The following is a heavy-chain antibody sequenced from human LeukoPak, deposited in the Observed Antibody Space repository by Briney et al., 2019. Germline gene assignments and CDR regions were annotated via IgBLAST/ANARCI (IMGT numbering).Heavy chain of an antibody. D-gene: IGHD4-23*01. CDR3: ARDFKLTGAFDI. Sequence: PSETLSLTCTVSGGSISSYYWSWIRQPPGKGLEWIGYIYYSGSTNYNPSLKSRVTISVDTSKNQFSLKLSSVTAADTAVYYCARDFKLTGAFDIWGQGTMVTVSS. J-gene: IGHJ3*02. V-gene: IGHV4-59*01. CDR2: IYYSGST. CDR1: GGSISSYY.